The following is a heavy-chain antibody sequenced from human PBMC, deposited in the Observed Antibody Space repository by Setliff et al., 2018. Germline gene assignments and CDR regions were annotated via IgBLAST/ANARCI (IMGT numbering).Heavy chain of an antibody. CDR1: GGSVSPYF. CDR3: AREGPESDSSGYMDV. J-gene: IGHJ6*03. V-gene: IGHV4-59*02. CDR2: IYHNGNT. Sequence: SETLSLTCTVSGGSVSPYFWSWIRQPPGKGLEWIGYIYHNGNTNFNPSLKSRVNMSVDPSKNQFALNLRSVTAADTAVYYCAREGPESDSSGYMDVWGQGTTVTVSS. D-gene: IGHD3-22*01.